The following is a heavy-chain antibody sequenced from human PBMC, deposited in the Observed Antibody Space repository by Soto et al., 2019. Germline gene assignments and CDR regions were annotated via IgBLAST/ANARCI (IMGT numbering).Heavy chain of an antibody. J-gene: IGHJ4*02. CDR2: IYHSGST. CDR3: ARVTMIFGTAHGGVWY. V-gene: IGHV4-4*02. CDR1: GGSISSSNW. Sequence: QVQLQESGPGLVKPSGTLSLTCAVSGGSISSSNWWSWVRQPPGKGLEWIGEIYHSGSTNYNPSLTSRVTISVDKSKNQFSLKLSSVPAADTAVYYCARVTMIFGTAHGGVWYWGQGTLVTVSS. D-gene: IGHD3-22*01.